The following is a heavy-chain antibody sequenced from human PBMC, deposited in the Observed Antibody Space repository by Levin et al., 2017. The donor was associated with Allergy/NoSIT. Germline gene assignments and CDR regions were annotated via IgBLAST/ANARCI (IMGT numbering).Heavy chain of an antibody. Sequence: GGSLRLSCAASGFTFSSYAMSWVRQAPGKGLEWVSAISGGGGGTYFADSVKGRFTISRDNSKTTLYLQMNSLRAEDTAVYYCAKGKWDLDAFDIWGQGTMVTVSS. CDR3: AKGKWDLDAFDI. CDR2: ISGGGGGT. V-gene: IGHV3-23*01. D-gene: IGHD1-26*01. J-gene: IGHJ3*02. CDR1: GFTFSSYA.